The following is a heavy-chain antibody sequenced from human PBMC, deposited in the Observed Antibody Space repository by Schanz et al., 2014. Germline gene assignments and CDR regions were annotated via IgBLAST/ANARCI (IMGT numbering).Heavy chain of an antibody. CDR2: INSVGSNT. D-gene: IGHD5-18*01. V-gene: IGHV3-74*02. Sequence: EVQLVESGGGWVQPGGSLRLSCAASGFTFSSHWMHWVRQDPGKGLVWVARINSVGSNTDYADSVTGRFTISRDNAKNTLYLQMNNLRAEDTAVYYCVRVSFADPRLYRGMDRDIDYWGQGTLVTVSS. J-gene: IGHJ4*02. CDR1: GFTFSSHW. CDR3: VRVSFADPRLYRGMDRDIDY.